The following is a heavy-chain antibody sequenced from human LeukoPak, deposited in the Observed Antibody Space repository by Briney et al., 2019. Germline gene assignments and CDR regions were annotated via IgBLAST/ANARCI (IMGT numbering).Heavy chain of an antibody. CDR2: VHYSGSA. J-gene: IGHJ3*02. CDR1: GGSISSSKSHY. D-gene: IGHD1-26*01. CDR3: ARHFWYGGTYPDAFDT. Sequence: SETLSLTCTVSGGSISSSKSHYWGWIRQPPGKGLEWIGSVHYSGSAYYNPSLKSRVTISVDTSKKQFSLRLSSLTASDTAMYYCARHFWYGGTYPDAFDTWGQGTMVTVSS. V-gene: IGHV4-39*01.